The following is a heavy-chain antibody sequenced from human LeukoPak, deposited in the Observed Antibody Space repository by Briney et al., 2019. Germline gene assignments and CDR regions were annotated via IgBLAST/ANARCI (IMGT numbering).Heavy chain of an antibody. CDR3: ANGSGSWGGFDY. CDR2: IYHSGIT. V-gene: IGHV4-31*03. J-gene: IGHJ4*02. CDR1: GDSINRGGNY. D-gene: IGHD3-10*01. Sequence: TLSLTCTVSGDSINRGGNYWSCIRQYPGKGLEWIGYIYHSGITYYNPSLRSRIYMSVDMSDNQFSLKMSSVTAADTAVYYSANGSGSWGGFDYWGQGTLVIVSS.